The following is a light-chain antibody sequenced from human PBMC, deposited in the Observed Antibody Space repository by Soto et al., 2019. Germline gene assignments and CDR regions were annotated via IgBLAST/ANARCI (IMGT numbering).Light chain of an antibody. J-gene: IGLJ1*01. CDR2: DVN. CDR3: DSYTSSNVYV. CDR1: SSDVGAYNY. V-gene: IGLV2-14*01. Sequence: QSVLTQPASVSGSPGQSITISCTGTSSDVGAYNYVSWYQQHPGKAPKLMIYDVNNRPSGVSNRFSGSKSGNTASLTISGLQAEDEADYYCDSYTSSNVYVFGTGTKVTVL.